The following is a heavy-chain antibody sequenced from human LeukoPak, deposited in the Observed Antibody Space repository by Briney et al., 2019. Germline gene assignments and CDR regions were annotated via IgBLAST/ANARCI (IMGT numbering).Heavy chain of an antibody. CDR3: ARRGVAADGSLPGLDH. CDR1: GYTFTSYD. D-gene: IGHD6-13*01. J-gene: IGHJ4*02. CDR2: MNPNSGNT. Sequence: GASVKVSCKASGYTFTSYDINWVRQATGQGLEWMGWMNPNSGNTGYAQKFQGRVTITRNTSISTAYMELSSLRSEDTAVYYCARRGVAADGSLPGLDHWGQGTLVTVSS. V-gene: IGHV1-8*03.